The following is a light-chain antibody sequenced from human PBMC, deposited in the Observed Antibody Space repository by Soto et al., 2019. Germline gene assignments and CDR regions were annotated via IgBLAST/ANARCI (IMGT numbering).Light chain of an antibody. V-gene: IGKV1-39*01. Sequence: IRMTQSPSSLSASTGDRVTITCRASQSISSRLAWYQQKPGKAPKLLIYAASSLQSGVPSRFSGSGSGTDFTLTISSLQPEDFATYYCQQSYSTPWTFGQGTKVDIK. J-gene: IGKJ1*01. CDR2: AAS. CDR1: QSISSR. CDR3: QQSYSTPWT.